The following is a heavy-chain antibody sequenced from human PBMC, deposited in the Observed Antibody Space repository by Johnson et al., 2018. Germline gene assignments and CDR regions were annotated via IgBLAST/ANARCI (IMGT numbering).Heavy chain of an antibody. Sequence: EVQLVESGGGLVQPGRSLRLSCAASRFTFDDYAMHWVRQAPGKGLEWVSGINWNSGSIGYADSVKGRFTISRDNAKNSLYLQRNSLRAEDTALYYCTKPPGGWLGEGAEYFQHWGQGTLVTVSS. CDR1: RFTFDDYA. D-gene: IGHD3-22*01. CDR3: TKPPGGWLGEGAEYFQH. J-gene: IGHJ1*01. V-gene: IGHV3-9*01. CDR2: INWNSGSI.